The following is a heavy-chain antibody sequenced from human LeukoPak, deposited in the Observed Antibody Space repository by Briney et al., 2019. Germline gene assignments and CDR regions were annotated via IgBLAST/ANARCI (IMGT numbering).Heavy chain of an antibody. D-gene: IGHD3-22*01. J-gene: IGHJ3*02. CDR2: IKQDGSEK. CDR1: GFTFSSYW. CDR3: ARDALYYYDSSGSEDAFDI. Sequence: GGSLRLSCAASGFTFSSYWMSWVRQAPGKVLEWVANIKQDGSEKYYVDSVKGRFTISRDNAKNSLYLQMNSLRAEDTAVYYCARDALYYYDSSGSEDAFDIWGQGTMVTVSS. V-gene: IGHV3-7*01.